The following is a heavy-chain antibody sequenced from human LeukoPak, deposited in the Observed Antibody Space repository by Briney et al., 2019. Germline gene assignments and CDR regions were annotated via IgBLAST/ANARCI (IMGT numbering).Heavy chain of an antibody. Sequence: GGSLRLSCAASGFTFSSYSMNWVRQAPGKGLEWLSYISSSSSTIYYADSVKGRFTISRDNAKNSLYLQMNSLRDEDTAVYYCAKSDTYRFDYWGQGTLVTVSS. CDR1: GFTFSSYS. D-gene: IGHD2-21*02. J-gene: IGHJ4*02. CDR2: ISSSSSTI. CDR3: AKSDTYRFDY. V-gene: IGHV3-48*02.